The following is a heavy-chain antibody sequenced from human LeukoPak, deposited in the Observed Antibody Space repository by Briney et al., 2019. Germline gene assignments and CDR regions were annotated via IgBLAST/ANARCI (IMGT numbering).Heavy chain of an antibody. CDR3: ARSSEYGDPFNY. CDR2: IYYSGST. J-gene: IGHJ4*02. Sequence: SETPSLTCTVFGASISRSDYFWGWIRQPPGKGLEWIGSIYYSGSTYYSPSLKGRVTISVDTSKNQFSLKLNSVTAADTAVYYCARSSEYGDPFNYWGQGTLVTVSS. CDR1: GASISRSDYF. D-gene: IGHD4-17*01. V-gene: IGHV4-39*01.